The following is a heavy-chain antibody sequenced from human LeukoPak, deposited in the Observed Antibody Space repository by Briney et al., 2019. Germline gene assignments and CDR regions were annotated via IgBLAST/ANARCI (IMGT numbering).Heavy chain of an antibody. Sequence: GGSLRLSCAVSGFTSSSYTLNWVRQAPGKGLEWVSGINWNGGSTGYADSVKGRFTISRENAKNSLYLQMNSLRAGDTAVYYCAREDGSGSFPPFDYWGQGTLVTVSS. CDR1: GFTSSSYT. CDR3: AREDGSGSFPPFDY. D-gene: IGHD3-10*01. V-gene: IGHV3-20*04. J-gene: IGHJ4*02. CDR2: INWNGGST.